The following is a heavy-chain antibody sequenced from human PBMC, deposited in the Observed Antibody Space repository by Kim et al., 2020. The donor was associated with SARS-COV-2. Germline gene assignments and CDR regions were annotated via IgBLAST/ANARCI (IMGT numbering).Heavy chain of an antibody. V-gene: IGHV1-58*01. CDR1: GFTFTSSA. J-gene: IGHJ4*02. CDR3: AAKSPKYYYDSSGYLSLDY. Sequence: SVKVSCKASGFTFTSSAVQWVRQARGQRLEWIGWIVVGSGNTNYAQKFQERVTITRDMSTSTAYMELSSLRSEDTAVYYCAAKSPKYYYDSSGYLSLDYWGQGTLVTVSS. D-gene: IGHD3-22*01. CDR2: IVVGSGNT.